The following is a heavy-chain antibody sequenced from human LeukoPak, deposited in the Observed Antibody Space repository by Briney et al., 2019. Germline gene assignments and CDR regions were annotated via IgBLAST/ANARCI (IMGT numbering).Heavy chain of an antibody. CDR3: ARGGIVVVPAAPPTWFDP. D-gene: IGHD2-2*01. CDR1: VGSFSGYY. Sequence: SETLSLTCAVYVGSFSGYYWSWIRQPPGKGLDWMGEINHSGSTNYNPSLKSRVTISVDTSKNQFSLKLSPVTAADTAVYYCARGGIVVVPAAPPTWFDPWGQGTLVTVSS. J-gene: IGHJ5*02. CDR2: INHSGST. V-gene: IGHV4-34*01.